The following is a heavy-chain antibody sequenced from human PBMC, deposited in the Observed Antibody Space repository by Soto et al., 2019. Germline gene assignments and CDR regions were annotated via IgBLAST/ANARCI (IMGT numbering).Heavy chain of an antibody. V-gene: IGHV4-59*08. J-gene: IGHJ4*02. CDR2: IYYSGST. CDR3: AGTYGSGSYVFDY. D-gene: IGHD3-10*01. CDR1: GGSISSYY. Sequence: SETLSLTCTVSGGSISSYYWSWIRQPPGKGLEWIGYIYYSGSTNYNPSLKSRVTISVDTSKNQFSLKLSSVTAADTAVYYCAGTYGSGSYVFDYWGQGTLVTVS.